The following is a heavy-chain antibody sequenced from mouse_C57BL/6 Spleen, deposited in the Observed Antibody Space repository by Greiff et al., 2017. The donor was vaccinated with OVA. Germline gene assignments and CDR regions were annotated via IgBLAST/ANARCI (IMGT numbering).Heavy chain of an antibody. CDR3: GRSDSNSWRDFDY. J-gene: IGHJ2*01. D-gene: IGHD2-5*01. CDR1: GYAFSSYW. CDR2: IYPGDGDT. Sequence: QVQLQQSGAELVKPGASVKISCKASGYAFSSYWMNWVKQRPGKGLEWIGQIYPGDGDTNYNGKFKGKATLTADKSSSTAYMQLSSLTSEDSAVYFCGRSDSNSWRDFDYWGQGTTLTVSS. V-gene: IGHV1-80*01.